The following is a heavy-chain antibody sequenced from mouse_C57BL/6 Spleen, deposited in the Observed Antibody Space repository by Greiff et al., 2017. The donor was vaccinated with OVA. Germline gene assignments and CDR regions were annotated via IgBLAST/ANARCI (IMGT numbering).Heavy chain of an antibody. V-gene: IGHV1-80*01. D-gene: IGHD1-1*01. CDR3: ARPTVVATYWYFDV. Sequence: LVESGAELVKPGASVKISCKASGYAFSSYWMNWVKQRPGKGLEWIGQIYPGDGDTNYNGKFKGKATLTADKSSSTAYMQLSSLTSEDSAVYFCARPTVVATYWYFDVWGTGTTVTVSS. J-gene: IGHJ1*03. CDR1: GYAFSSYW. CDR2: IYPGDGDT.